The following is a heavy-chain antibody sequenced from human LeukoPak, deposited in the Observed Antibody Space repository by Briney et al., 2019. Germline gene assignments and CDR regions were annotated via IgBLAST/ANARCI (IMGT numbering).Heavy chain of an antibody. CDR2: IVVGSGNT. Sequence: GASVKVSCKASGFTFTSSAVQWVRQARGQRLEWIGWIVVGSGNTNYAQKFQERVTLTRDMSTSTAYMELSSLRSEDTAVYYCAARGGGYCSSTSCYYNYYYYMDVWGKGTTVTVSS. CDR3: AARGGGYCSSTSCYYNYYYYMDV. J-gene: IGHJ6*03. CDR1: GFTFTSSA. D-gene: IGHD2-2*01. V-gene: IGHV1-58*01.